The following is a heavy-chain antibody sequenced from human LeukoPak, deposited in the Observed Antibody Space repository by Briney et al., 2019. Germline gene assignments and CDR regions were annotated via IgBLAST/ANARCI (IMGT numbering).Heavy chain of an antibody. Sequence: PSETLSLTCTVSGGSISSTSYYWSWIRQPAGKGLGWIGRIYNSGSTNYKPSLKGRVTISVDTSKNQFSLKLRSVTAADTAVYYCARGRLNLVRGATEFDYWGQGTLVTVSS. CDR2: IYNSGST. CDR3: ARGRLNLVRGATEFDY. J-gene: IGHJ4*02. D-gene: IGHD3-10*01. V-gene: IGHV4-61*02. CDR1: GGSISSTSYY.